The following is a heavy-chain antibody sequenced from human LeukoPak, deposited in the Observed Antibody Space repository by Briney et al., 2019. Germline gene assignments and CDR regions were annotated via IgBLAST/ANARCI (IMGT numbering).Heavy chain of an antibody. CDR1: GGSFSGYY. CDR3: ARSESAYCSSTSCYSRGIDV. D-gene: IGHD2-2*02. Sequence: SETLSLTCAVYGGSFSGYYWSWIRQPPGKGLEWIGEINHSGSTNYNPSLKSRVTISVDTSKNQFSLKLSSVTAADTAVYYCARSESAYCSSTSCYSRGIDVWGKGTTVTVSS. J-gene: IGHJ6*04. CDR2: INHSGST. V-gene: IGHV4-34*01.